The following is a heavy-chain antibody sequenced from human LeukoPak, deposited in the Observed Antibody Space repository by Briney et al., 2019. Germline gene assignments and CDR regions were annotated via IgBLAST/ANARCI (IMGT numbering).Heavy chain of an antibody. V-gene: IGHV4-59*11. CDR3: ARVMKNLYSRGGPDYYYYGVDF. Sequence: SETLSLTCTVSGGSISSHYWSWIRQPPGKGLEWIGYIYYSGSTNYNPSLKSRVTISVDTSKNQFSLKLSSVTAADTAGYYCARVMKNLYSRGGPDYYYYGVDFGGKGPRVTVSS. J-gene: IGHJ6*04. CDR2: IYYSGST. D-gene: IGHD6-13*01. CDR1: GGSISSHY.